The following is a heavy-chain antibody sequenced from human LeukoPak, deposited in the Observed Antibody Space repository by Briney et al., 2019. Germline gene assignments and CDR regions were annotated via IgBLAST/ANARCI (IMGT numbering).Heavy chain of an antibody. Sequence: GASVKVSCKASGGTFSSYAISWVRQAPGQGLEWMGGIIPIFGTANYAQEFQGRVTITTDESTSTAYMELSSLRSEDTAVYYCAITITGTTSRFGAFDIWGQGTMVTVSS. J-gene: IGHJ3*02. CDR3: AITITGTTSRFGAFDI. V-gene: IGHV1-69*05. CDR1: GGTFSSYA. CDR2: IIPIFGTA. D-gene: IGHD1-20*01.